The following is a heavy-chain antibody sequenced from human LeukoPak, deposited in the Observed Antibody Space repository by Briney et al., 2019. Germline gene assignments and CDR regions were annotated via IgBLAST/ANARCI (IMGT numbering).Heavy chain of an antibody. V-gene: IGHV4-59*01. Sequence: PSETLSPTCTVSGGSISSYYWSWIRQPPGKGLEWIGYIYYSGSTNYNPSLKSRVTISVDTSKNQFSLKLSSVTAADTAVYYCAREGYGGNSFDYWGQGTLVTVSS. CDR3: AREGYGGNSFDY. D-gene: IGHD4-17*01. CDR1: GGSISSYY. CDR2: IYYSGST. J-gene: IGHJ4*02.